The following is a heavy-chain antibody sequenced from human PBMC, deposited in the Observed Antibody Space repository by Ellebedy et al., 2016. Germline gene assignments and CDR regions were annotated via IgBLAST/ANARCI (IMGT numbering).Heavy chain of an antibody. CDR1: GFTFSAHY. CDR3: VKDSAKNYYGSANDV. Sequence: GESLKISXAASGFTFSAHYMHWVRQGPGKVLEWVSLISWDGETTFYADSVKGRFTISRDNSRNSLHLQMNSLRTEDTALYYCVKDSAKNYYGSANDVWGQGTTVTVSS. CDR2: ISWDGETT. J-gene: IGHJ6*02. D-gene: IGHD3-10*01. V-gene: IGHV3-43*01.